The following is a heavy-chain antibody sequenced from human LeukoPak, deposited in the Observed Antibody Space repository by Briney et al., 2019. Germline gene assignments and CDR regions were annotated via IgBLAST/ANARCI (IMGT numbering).Heavy chain of an antibody. CDR3: ARAGYGGNSGLIDY. D-gene: IGHD4-23*01. Sequence: SETLSLTCTVSGGSISGYYWSWIRQPPGKGLEWIGYIYYSGSTNYNPSLKSRVTISVDTSKNQFSLKLSSVTAADTAVYYCARAGYGGNSGLIDYWGQGTLVTVSS. J-gene: IGHJ4*02. CDR1: GGSISGYY. V-gene: IGHV4-59*01. CDR2: IYYSGST.